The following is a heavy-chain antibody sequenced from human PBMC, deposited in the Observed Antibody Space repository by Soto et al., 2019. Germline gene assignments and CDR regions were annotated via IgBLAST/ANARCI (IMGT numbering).Heavy chain of an antibody. V-gene: IGHV3-7*01. J-gene: IGHJ1*01. CDR3: GREPRLLSY. CDR1: GFTYNNYW. CDR2: MNPDGSQT. Sequence: GGSLRLSCVASGFTYNNYWMAWVRQVPGKGLEWVAYMNPDGSQTFYVDSVKGRFTISRDNVKNSLYLQMSGLRVEDTAVYYCGREPRLLSYWGQGTLVTVSS.